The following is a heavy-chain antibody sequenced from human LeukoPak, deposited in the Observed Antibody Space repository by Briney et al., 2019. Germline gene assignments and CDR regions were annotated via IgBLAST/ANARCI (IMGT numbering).Heavy chain of an antibody. CDR3: ATDGNVVVPDADYYYYYYMDV. CDR2: ISAYNGNT. CDR1: GYTFTSYG. V-gene: IGHV1-18*01. J-gene: IGHJ6*03. D-gene: IGHD2-2*01. Sequence: ASVRVSCKASGYTFTSYGISWVRQAPGQGLEWMGWISAYNGNTNYAQKLQGRVTMTTDTSTSTAYMELRSLRSDDTAVYYCATDGNVVVPDADYYYYYYMDVWGKGTTVTVSS.